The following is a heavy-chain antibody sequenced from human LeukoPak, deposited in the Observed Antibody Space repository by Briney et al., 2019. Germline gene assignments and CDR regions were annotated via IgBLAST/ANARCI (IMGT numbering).Heavy chain of an antibody. D-gene: IGHD5-12*01. J-gene: IGHJ4*02. V-gene: IGHV4-4*07. CDR1: GGSISSYY. CDR2: IYTSGST. CDR3: ARDGGYSGYDYLAVGYYFDY. Sequence: SETLPLTCTVSGGSISSYYWSWIRQPAGKGLEWIGRIYTSGSTNCNPSLKSRVTMSVDTSKNQFSLKLSSVTAADTAVYYCARDGGYSGYDYLAVGYYFDYWGQGTLVTVSS.